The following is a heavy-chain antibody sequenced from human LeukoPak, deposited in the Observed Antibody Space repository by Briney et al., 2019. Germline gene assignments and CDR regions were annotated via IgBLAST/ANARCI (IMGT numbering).Heavy chain of an antibody. D-gene: IGHD6-19*01. CDR3: AKSWGGGSGWYHFDS. CDR1: GFTVSSSY. Sequence: GGSPRLSCAASGFTVSSSYISWVRQAPGKGLEWVSIIYSDGNTNFADSVRGGFTISRDNPKNMVYLQMSSLRADDTALYYCAKSWGGGSGWYHFDSWGQGALVTVSS. CDR2: IYSDGNT. V-gene: IGHV3-66*01. J-gene: IGHJ4*02.